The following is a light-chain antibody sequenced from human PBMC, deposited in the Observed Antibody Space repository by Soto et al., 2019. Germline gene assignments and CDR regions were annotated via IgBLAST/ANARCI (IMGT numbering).Light chain of an antibody. V-gene: IGKV3-15*01. Sequence: EIVMTQSPATLSVSPGQRSTLSCRASQSVGSNLAWYQQKPGQAPRLLIYGASTRATGIPARFSGSGSGTEFTLTISSLQSEDFAFYYCQQYNSWPFTFGPGTKVDIK. CDR3: QQYNSWPFT. CDR1: QSVGSN. CDR2: GAS. J-gene: IGKJ3*01.